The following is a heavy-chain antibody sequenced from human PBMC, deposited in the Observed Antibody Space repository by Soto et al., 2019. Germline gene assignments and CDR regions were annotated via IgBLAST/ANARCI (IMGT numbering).Heavy chain of an antibody. V-gene: IGHV5-51*01. CDR2: IYPGDSDT. Sequence: PGESLKISCKGSGYSFASYWIAWVRQMPGKGLEWMGIIYPGDSDTRYSPSFQGQVTISADKSISTAYLQWSSLKASDTAMYYCAINTEMVGAFDIWGQGTMVTGSS. CDR3: AINTEMVGAFDI. CDR1: GYSFASYW. J-gene: IGHJ3*02. D-gene: IGHD2-8*01.